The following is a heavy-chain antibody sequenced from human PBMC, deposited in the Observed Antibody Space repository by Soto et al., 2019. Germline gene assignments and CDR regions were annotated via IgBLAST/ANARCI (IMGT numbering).Heavy chain of an antibody. J-gene: IGHJ4*02. CDR1: GGSISSGGYS. D-gene: IGHD4-17*01. CDR2: IYNSGST. Sequence: QLQLQESGSGLVKPSQTLSLTCAVSGGSISSGGYSWSWIRQPPGQGLEWIGYIYNSGSTYYNPSLKSRDTISVDRSKNQFSLKLSSMTAAETAVYYCAAGGGLPRYYWGQGTLVTVSS. V-gene: IGHV4-30-2*01. CDR3: AAGGGLPRYY.